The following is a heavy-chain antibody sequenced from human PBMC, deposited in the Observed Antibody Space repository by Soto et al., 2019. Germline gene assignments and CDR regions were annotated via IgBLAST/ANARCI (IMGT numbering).Heavy chain of an antibody. V-gene: IGHV3-15*05. D-gene: IGHD2-2*01. CDR3: ATGVLPPDY. J-gene: IGHJ4*02. CDR2: IKTKTAGGTA. CDR1: GFTFSNAW. Sequence: PGGSVRLSCAASGFTFSNAWMNWVRQAPGKGLEWVGLIKTKTAGGTADYAAPVQGRFTISRDDSKNTLYLQMNSLKTDDTAVYYCATGVLPPDYWGQGTLVTVSS.